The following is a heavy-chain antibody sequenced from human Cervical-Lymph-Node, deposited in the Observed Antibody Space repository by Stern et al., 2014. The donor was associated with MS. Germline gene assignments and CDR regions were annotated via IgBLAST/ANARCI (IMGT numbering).Heavy chain of an antibody. Sequence: QVQLGQSGAEVQKPGASVKVSCKVSGYTLTELSMHWVRQAPGKGLEWMGWFDPEDGETIYAQKFQGSVTMTEDTSTDTAYMELSSLRSEDTALYYCATDHRIVGPTDAFDIWGQGTMVTVSS. D-gene: IGHD1-26*01. CDR2: FDPEDGET. V-gene: IGHV1-24*01. J-gene: IGHJ3*02. CDR3: ATDHRIVGPTDAFDI. CDR1: GYTLTELS.